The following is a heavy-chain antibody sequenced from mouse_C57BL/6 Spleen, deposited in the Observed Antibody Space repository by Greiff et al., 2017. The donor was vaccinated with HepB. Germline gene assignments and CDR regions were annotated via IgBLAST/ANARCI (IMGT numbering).Heavy chain of an antibody. CDR2: IDPSDSYT. CDR3: ARGGGMDY. V-gene: IGHV1-50*01. J-gene: IGHJ4*01. Sequence: VQLQQPGAELVKPGASVKLSCKASGYTFTSYWMQWVKQRPGQGLEWIGEIDPSDSYTNYNQKFKGKAALTVDTSSSTAYMQLSSLTSEDSAVYYCARGGGMDYWGQGTSVTVSS. CDR1: GYTFTSYW.